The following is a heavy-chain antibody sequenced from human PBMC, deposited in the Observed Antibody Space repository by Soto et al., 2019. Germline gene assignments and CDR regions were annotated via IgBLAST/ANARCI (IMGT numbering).Heavy chain of an antibody. CDR1: GLNFSVNG. J-gene: IGHJ6*02. V-gene: IGHV3-33*01. CDR2: IFWDGSEE. Sequence: QGLLVESGGGVVQPGRSLRLSCAASGLNFSVNGMHWVRQAPGKGLEWLALIFWDGSEEYYADSVKGRFTISRDNSKSTLYLQMDSLRADDTAVYYCESQSLNRPMDVWGQGTAVTVSS. CDR3: ESQSLNRPMDV.